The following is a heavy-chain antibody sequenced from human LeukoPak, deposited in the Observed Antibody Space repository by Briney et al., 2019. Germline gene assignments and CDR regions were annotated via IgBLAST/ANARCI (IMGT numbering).Heavy chain of an antibody. Sequence: AGGSLRLSCAASGFTFSSYAMSWVRQAPGKGLEWVSAISGSGGSTYYADSVKGRFTISRDTSKNTLFLQMNSLRAEDTAVYYCARGQPGVAAAGNLDYWGQGTLVTVSS. D-gene: IGHD6-13*01. V-gene: IGHV3-23*01. CDR3: ARGQPGVAAAGNLDY. J-gene: IGHJ4*02. CDR1: GFTFSSYA. CDR2: ISGSGGST.